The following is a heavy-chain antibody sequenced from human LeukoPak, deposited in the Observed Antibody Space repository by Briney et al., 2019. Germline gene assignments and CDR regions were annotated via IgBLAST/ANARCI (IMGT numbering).Heavy chain of an antibody. D-gene: IGHD3-22*01. CDR2: ISSSGSTI. CDR3: ARSYYDSSGYYYYYYGMDV. V-gene: IGHV3-11*01. J-gene: IGHJ6*02. CDR1: GFTFSDYY. Sequence: PGGSLRLSCAASGFTFSDYYMSWIRQAPGKGLEWVSYISSSGSTIYYADSVKGRFTISRDNAKNSLYLQMNGLRAEDTAVYYCARSYYDSSGYYYYYYGMDVWGQGTTVTVSS.